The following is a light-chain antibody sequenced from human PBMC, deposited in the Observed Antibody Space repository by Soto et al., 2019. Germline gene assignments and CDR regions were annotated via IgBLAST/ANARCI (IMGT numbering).Light chain of an antibody. Sequence: QSVLTQPPSASGTPGQRGTISCSGGSSNIGTNAVNWYQQLPGTAPKLLIYNNNQRPSGVPDRFSGSKSGTSASLAISGFQSEDEADYYCAAWDDSLNGYVFGTGTKVTVL. CDR2: NNN. V-gene: IGLV1-44*01. CDR3: AAWDDSLNGYV. CDR1: SSNIGTNA. J-gene: IGLJ1*01.